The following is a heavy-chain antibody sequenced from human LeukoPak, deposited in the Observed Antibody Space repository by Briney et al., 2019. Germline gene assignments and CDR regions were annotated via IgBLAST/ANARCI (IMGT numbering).Heavy chain of an antibody. CDR3: ARDVYSYDPNDAFDI. Sequence: PGGSLRLSCAASGLTFSSYWMSWVRQPPGKGLEWVANIKQDGSEKYYVDSVKGRFTISRDNAKNSLYLQMNSLRAEDTAVYYCARDVYSYDPNDAFDIWGQGTMVTVSS. D-gene: IGHD5-18*01. CDR2: IKQDGSEK. J-gene: IGHJ3*02. V-gene: IGHV3-7*01. CDR1: GLTFSSYW.